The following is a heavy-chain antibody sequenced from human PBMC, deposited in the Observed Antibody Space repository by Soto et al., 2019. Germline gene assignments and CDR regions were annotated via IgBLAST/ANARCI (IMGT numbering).Heavy chain of an antibody. Sequence: PSETLSLTCAVYGGSFSGYYWSWIRQPPGKGLEWIGSIYYSGSTYYNPSLKSRVTISVDTSKNQFSLKLSSVTAADTAVYYCARIESGYYGTSFDYWGQGTLVTVSS. CDR2: IYYSGST. CDR1: GGSFSGYY. CDR3: ARIESGYYGTSFDY. D-gene: IGHD3-9*01. J-gene: IGHJ4*02. V-gene: IGHV4-34*01.